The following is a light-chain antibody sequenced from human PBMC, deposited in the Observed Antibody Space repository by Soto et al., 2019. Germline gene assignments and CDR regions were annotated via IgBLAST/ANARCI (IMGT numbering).Light chain of an antibody. CDR2: GAS. CDR1: QSIRTN. CDR3: QQYYNWPLT. J-gene: IGKJ4*01. Sequence: EIVLTQSPATLSVSAGGTVTLSCRASQSIRTNVAWYQQIPGQAPRLLVYGASTRATGVPARFSGSGSGIEFTLTISSLQSEDSAFYYCQQYYNWPLTFGGGTKV. V-gene: IGKV3-15*01.